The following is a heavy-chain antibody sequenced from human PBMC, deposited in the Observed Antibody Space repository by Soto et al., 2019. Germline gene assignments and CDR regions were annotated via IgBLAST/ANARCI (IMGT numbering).Heavy chain of an antibody. Sequence: XETLSLTCTVAGCSISSYYWSWIRQPPGKGLEWIAYINYSGSTNYNPSLKSRVTISVDTSKNQFSLKLSSVTAADTAVYYCAREFEGGVKFDTRGQETLVTVSS. CDR2: INYSGST. CDR1: GCSISSYY. J-gene: IGHJ5*02. D-gene: IGHD3-16*01. CDR3: AREFEGGVKFDT. V-gene: IGHV4-59*01.